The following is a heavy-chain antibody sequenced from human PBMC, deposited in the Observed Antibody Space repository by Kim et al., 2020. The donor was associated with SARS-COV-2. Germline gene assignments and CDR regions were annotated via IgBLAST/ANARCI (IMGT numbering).Heavy chain of an antibody. D-gene: IGHD5-18*01. J-gene: IGHJ4*02. Sequence: GGSLRLSCAASGFRFSDYSMNWVRQAPGKGPEWVSYIRSGGGAIFYADSVKGRFTISRDDPKNSVYLQMNGLRHEDTAVYHCVRGVQYSFEFWGQGILVTVSS. CDR2: IRSGGGAI. CDR3: VRGVQYSFEF. V-gene: IGHV3-48*02. CDR1: GFRFSDYS.